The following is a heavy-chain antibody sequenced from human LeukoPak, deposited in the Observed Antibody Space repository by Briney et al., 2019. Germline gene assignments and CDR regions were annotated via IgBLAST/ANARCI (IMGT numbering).Heavy chain of an antibody. V-gene: IGHV4-34*01. D-gene: IGHD5-18*01. CDR1: GGSFSGYY. J-gene: IGHJ4*02. CDR2: INHSGST. Sequence: SETLSLTCAVYGGSFSGYYWSWIRQPPGKGLEWIGEINHSGSTNYNPSLKSRVTISVDTSKNQFSLKLSSVTAADTAVYYCARGRGYSYGRVPFDYWGQGTLVTVSS. CDR3: ARGRGYSYGRVPFDY.